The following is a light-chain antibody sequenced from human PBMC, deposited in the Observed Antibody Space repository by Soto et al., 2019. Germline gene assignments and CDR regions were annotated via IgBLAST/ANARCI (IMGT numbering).Light chain of an antibody. CDR3: SSYTSSSTPFYV. CDR2: DVS. Sequence: ALTQPASVSGSPGQSITISCTGTSSDVGGYNYVSWYQQHPGKAPKLMIYDVSNRPSGVSNRFSGSKSGNTASLTISGLQAEDEADYYCSSYTSSSTPFYVFGTGTQLTVL. J-gene: IGLJ1*01. V-gene: IGLV2-14*01. CDR1: SSDVGGYNY.